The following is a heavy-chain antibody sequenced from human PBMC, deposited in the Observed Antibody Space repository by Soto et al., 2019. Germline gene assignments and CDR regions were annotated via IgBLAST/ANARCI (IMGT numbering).Heavy chain of an antibody. CDR3: AREGAHGGNHSPLFDY. Sequence: QVQLVQSGAEVKKPGSSVKVSCKASGGTFSSYAISWVRQAPGQGLEWMGGIIPIFGTANYAQKFQGRVTRSADEATSTAYMELSRLRSEDRAVYYCAREGAHGGNHSPLFDYWGQGTLVTVSS. D-gene: IGHD2-15*01. CDR2: IIPIFGTA. V-gene: IGHV1-69*12. CDR1: GGTFSSYA. J-gene: IGHJ4*02.